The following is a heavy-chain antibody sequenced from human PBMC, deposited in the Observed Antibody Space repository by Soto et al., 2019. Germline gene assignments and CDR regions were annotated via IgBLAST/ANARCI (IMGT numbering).Heavy chain of an antibody. Sequence: SVKVSCKASGYAFTYRYLHWVRQAPGQALEWMGWITPFNGNTNYAQKFQDRVTITRDRSMSTAYMELSSLRSEDTAMYYCASPTPGIASAGKDDYYYGMDVWGQGTTVPVSS. V-gene: IGHV1-45*02. CDR3: ASPTPGIASAGKDDYYYGMDV. J-gene: IGHJ6*02. D-gene: IGHD6-13*01. CDR2: ITPFNGNT. CDR1: GYAFTYRY.